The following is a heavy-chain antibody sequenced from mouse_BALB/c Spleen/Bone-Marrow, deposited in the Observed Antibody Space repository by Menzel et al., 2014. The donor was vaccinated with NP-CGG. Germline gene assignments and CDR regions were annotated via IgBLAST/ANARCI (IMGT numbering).Heavy chain of an antibody. CDR3: ASLHYYGFFAY. D-gene: IGHD1-2*01. CDR1: GFDFGSYW. Sequence: EVQLVESGGGLVQPGGSLKLSCAASGFDFGSYWMSWVRQAPGKGLEWIGEINPDSSTINYTPSLKDKFIISRDNAKNTLYLQMSKVRSEDTALYYCASLHYYGFFAYWGQGTLVTVSS. J-gene: IGHJ3*01. CDR2: INPDSSTI. V-gene: IGHV4-1*02.